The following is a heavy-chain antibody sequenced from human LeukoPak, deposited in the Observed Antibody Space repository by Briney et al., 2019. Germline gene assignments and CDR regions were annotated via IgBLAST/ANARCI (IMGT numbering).Heavy chain of an antibody. J-gene: IGHJ6*03. Sequence: GGSLRLSCAASGFTFSRYGMHWVRQAPGKGLEWVAVISYDGSNKYYADSVKGRFTISRDNAKNSLYLQMDSLRAEDTAVYYCARDPYSGSYSPAVYYYYMDVWGKGTTVTISS. V-gene: IGHV3-30*03. CDR1: GFTFSRYG. CDR2: ISYDGSNK. D-gene: IGHD1-26*01. CDR3: ARDPYSGSYSPAVYYYYMDV.